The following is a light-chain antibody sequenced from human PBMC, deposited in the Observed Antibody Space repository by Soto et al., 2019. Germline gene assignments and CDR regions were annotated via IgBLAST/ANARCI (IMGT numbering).Light chain of an antibody. J-gene: IGLJ1*01. CDR2: DGS. Sequence: QSALTQPASVSGSPGQSITISCTGTSSDVGGYNYVSWYQQYPGKAPKLMIYDGSNRPSGVSNRFSGSKSGNTASLTISGLQAEDEADYYCTSYTPSRTLVLGNGTKLTVL. CDR3: TSYTPSRTLV. V-gene: IGLV2-14*01. CDR1: SSDVGGYNY.